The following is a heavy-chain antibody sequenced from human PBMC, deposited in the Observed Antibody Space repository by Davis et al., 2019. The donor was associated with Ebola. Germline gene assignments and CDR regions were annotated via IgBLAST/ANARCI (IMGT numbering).Heavy chain of an antibody. CDR3: AKGSGSGSYPGRTVDH. CDR2: ISSSSSYI. J-gene: IGHJ4*02. CDR1: GFTFSSCS. D-gene: IGHD3-10*01. Sequence: GESLKISCAASGFTFSSCSMNWVRQAPGKGLEWVSSISSSSSYIYYADSVKGRFTISRDNAKNSLYLQMNSLRAEDTAVYYCAKGSGSGSYPGRTVDHWGQGTLVTVSS. V-gene: IGHV3-21*04.